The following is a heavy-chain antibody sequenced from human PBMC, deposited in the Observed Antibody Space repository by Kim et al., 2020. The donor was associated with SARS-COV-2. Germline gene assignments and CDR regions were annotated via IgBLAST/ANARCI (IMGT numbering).Heavy chain of an antibody. V-gene: IGHV4-39*01. CDR1: GGSISSSSYY. CDR2: IYYSGST. CDR3: ARYPEWLRLFDY. D-gene: IGHD5-12*01. J-gene: IGHJ4*02. Sequence: SETLSLTCTVSGGSISSSSYYWGWIRQPPGKGLEWIGSIYYSGSTYYNPSLKSRVTISVDTSKNQFSLKLSSVTAADTAVYYCARYPEWLRLFDYWGQGTLVTVSS.